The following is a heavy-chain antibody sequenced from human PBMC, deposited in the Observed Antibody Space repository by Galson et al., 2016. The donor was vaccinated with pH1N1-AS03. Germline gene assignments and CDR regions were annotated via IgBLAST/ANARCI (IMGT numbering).Heavy chain of an antibody. J-gene: IGHJ4*01. CDR2: IKSEGDGGGAS. Sequence: SLRLSCAASGFTFSSYWMTWVRQAPGKRLEWVGHIKSEGDGGGASDHAAPVKGRFTISRDDSENTLYLQMNSLKSEDTGVYYCTTAHGSGPREFDYWGHGTLVTVSS. CDR1: GFTFSSYW. D-gene: IGHD3-10*01. CDR3: TTAHGSGPREFDY. V-gene: IGHV3-15*01.